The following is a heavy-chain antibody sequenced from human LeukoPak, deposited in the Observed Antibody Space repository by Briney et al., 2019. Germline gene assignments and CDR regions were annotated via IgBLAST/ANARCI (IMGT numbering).Heavy chain of an antibody. Sequence: SETLSLTCTVSGGSISSYYWSWIRQPPGKGLEWIGEIYHSGSTNYNPSLKSRVTISVDKSKNQFSLKLSSVTAADTAVYYCAGRGAAAGEGFDYWGQGTLVTVSS. CDR1: GGSISSYY. V-gene: IGHV4-59*12. D-gene: IGHD6-13*01. CDR3: AGRGAAAGEGFDY. J-gene: IGHJ4*02. CDR2: IYHSGST.